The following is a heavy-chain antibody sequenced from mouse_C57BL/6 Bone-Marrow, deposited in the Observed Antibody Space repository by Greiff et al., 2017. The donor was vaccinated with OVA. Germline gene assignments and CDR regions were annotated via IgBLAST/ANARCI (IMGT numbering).Heavy chain of an antibody. J-gene: IGHJ2*01. CDR2: IDPSDSYT. V-gene: IGHV1-59*01. Sequence: VQLQQPGAELVRPGTSVKLSCKASGYTFTSYWMHWVKQRPGQGLEWIGVIDPSDSYTNYNQKFKGKATLTVDTSSSTAYMQLSSLTSEDSAVYYCARGDYDYDGYWGQGTTLTVSS. CDR1: GYTFTSYW. CDR3: ARGDYDYDGY. D-gene: IGHD2-4*01.